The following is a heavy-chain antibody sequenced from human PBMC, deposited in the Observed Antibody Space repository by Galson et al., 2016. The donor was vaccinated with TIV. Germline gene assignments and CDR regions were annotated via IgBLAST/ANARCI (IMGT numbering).Heavy chain of an antibody. CDR1: GFTFGHYA. D-gene: IGHD1-1*01. CDR3: TRTAMGSTRNAFDI. Sequence: SLRLSCAASGFTFGHYAVNWFRQAPGKGLEWVGFITSKTYGATTEYAASVKDRFTISRDDSRNIAYLQMNSLKTEDTAVYYCTRTAMGSTRNAFDIWGQGTVVTVSS. CDR2: ITSKTYGATT. J-gene: IGHJ3*02. V-gene: IGHV3-49*03.